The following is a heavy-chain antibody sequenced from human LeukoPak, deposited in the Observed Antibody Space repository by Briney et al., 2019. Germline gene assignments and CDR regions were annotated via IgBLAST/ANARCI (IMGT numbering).Heavy chain of an antibody. CDR3: AREVSDTAMVAYYYYMDV. J-gene: IGHJ6*03. CDR2: IYYSGST. Sequence: SETLSLTCTVSGGSISSSSYYWGWIRQPPGKGLEWIGSIYYSGSTYYNPSLKSRVTISVDTSKNQFSLKLSSVTAADTAVYYCAREVSDTAMVAYYYYMDVWGQGTLVTVSS. CDR1: GGSISSSSYY. D-gene: IGHD5-18*01. V-gene: IGHV4-39*07.